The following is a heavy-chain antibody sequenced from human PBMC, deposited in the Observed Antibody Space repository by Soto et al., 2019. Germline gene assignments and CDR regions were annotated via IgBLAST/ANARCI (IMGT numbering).Heavy chain of an antibody. D-gene: IGHD6-13*01. Sequence: PSETLSLTCTVSGGSISSGGYYWSWIRQHPGKGLEWIGYIYYSGSTYYNPSLKSRVTISVDTSKNQFSLKLSSVTAADTAVYYCARDPGGAAGTGWWFDPWGQGTLVTVSS. V-gene: IGHV4-31*03. CDR1: GGSISSGGYY. CDR2: IYYSGST. CDR3: ARDPGGAAGTGWWFDP. J-gene: IGHJ5*02.